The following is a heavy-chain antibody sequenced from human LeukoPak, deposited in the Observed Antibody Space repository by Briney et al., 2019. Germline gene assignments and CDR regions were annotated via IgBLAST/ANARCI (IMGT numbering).Heavy chain of an antibody. CDR1: GFSVTNGW. D-gene: IGHD3-10*01. V-gene: IGHV3-15*01. CDR3: TTATVVWGVSAY. CDR2: IKDRTDGGTT. J-gene: IGHJ4*02. Sequence: KAGGSLRLSCSASGFSVTNGWMSWVRQAPGKGLEWGGRIKDRTDGGTTAYAAPVKGRFTISREDSKNTVYLEMNSLKTEDTAVYFCTTATVVWGVSAYWGQGTLVTVSS.